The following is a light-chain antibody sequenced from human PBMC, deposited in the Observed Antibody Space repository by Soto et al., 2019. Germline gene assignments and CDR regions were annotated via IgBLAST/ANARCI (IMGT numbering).Light chain of an antibody. CDR2: KAS. Sequence: DIQMTQSPSTLSASVGDRVTITCRARQSISSWLAWYQQKPGKAPKLLIYKASSLESGVPSRYGGSGSGTEFTLTISRRPPDDCATYFCQQYNSLWPCGQGTKGQIK. V-gene: IGKV1-5*03. CDR1: QSISSW. CDR3: QQYNSLWP. J-gene: IGKJ1*01.